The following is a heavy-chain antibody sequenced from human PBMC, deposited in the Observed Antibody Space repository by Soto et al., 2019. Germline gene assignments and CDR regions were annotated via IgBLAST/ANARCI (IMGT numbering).Heavy chain of an antibody. Sequence: ASVKVSCKASGYTFTSYGISWVRQAPGQGLEWMGWISAYNGNTNHAQKLQGRVTMTTDTSTSTAYMELRSLRSDDTAVYYCSRDGILVRIVGITMVRGVIITDLYYFDYWGQGTLVTVSS. J-gene: IGHJ4*02. D-gene: IGHD3-10*01. CDR1: GYTFTSYG. CDR3: SRDGILVRIVGITMVRGVIITDLYYFDY. CDR2: ISAYNGNT. V-gene: IGHV1-18*01.